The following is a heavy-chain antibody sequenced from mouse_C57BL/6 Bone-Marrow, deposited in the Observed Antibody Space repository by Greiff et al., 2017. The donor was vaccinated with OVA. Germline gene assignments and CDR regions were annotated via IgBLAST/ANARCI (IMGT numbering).Heavy chain of an antibody. V-gene: IGHV2-2*01. Sequence: QVQLQQSGPGLVQPSQSLSITCTVSGFSLTSYGVHWVRQSPGKGLEWLGVIWSGGSTDYNAAFISSLSISKDNSKGQVFFKMNSLQADDTAIEYCAVDITTVVATNAMDYWGQGTSVTVSS. CDR3: AVDITTVVATNAMDY. D-gene: IGHD1-1*01. J-gene: IGHJ4*01. CDR1: GFSLTSYG. CDR2: IWSGGST.